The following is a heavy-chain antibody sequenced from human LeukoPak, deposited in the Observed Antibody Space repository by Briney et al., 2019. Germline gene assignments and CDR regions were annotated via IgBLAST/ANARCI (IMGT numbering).Heavy chain of an antibody. Sequence: SETLSLTCTVSGGSISSGGYFWGWIRQPPGKGLEWIGSIYYSGSTYYNSSLKSRVTISVDTSKRQFSLKLNSVTAADTAVYYCASLQGASTGGDYWGQGTLVTVSS. V-gene: IGHV4-39*01. D-gene: IGHD1-1*01. CDR1: GGSISSGGYF. CDR2: IYYSGST. CDR3: ASLQGASTGGDY. J-gene: IGHJ4*02.